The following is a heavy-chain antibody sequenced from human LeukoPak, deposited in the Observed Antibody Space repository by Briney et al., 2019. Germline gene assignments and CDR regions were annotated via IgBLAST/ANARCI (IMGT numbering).Heavy chain of an antibody. CDR2: ISAYNGNT. J-gene: IGHJ3*02. CDR3: ARDRSSGWYSEAFDI. CDR1: GYTFTSYG. Sequence: ASVKVSCKASGYTFTSYGISWVRQAPGQGLEWMGWISAYNGNTNYAQKLQGRVTMTTDTSTSTAYMELRSLRSDDTAVYYCARDRSSGWYSEAFDIWGQGTMVTVSS. D-gene: IGHD6-19*01. V-gene: IGHV1-18*01.